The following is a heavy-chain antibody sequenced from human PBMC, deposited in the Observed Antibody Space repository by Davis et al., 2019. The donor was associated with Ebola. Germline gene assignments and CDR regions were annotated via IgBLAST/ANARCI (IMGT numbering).Heavy chain of an antibody. CDR3: ARGRYFDWLLLAPYYYGMDV. V-gene: IGHV4-34*01. D-gene: IGHD3-9*01. CDR2: INHSGST. CDR1: GGSFSGYY. Sequence: SETLSLTCAVYGGSFSGYYWSWIRQPPGKGLEWIGEINHSGSTNYNPSLKSRVTISVDTSKNQFSLKLSSVTAADTAVYYCARGRYFDWLLLAPYYYGMDVWGQGTTVTVSS. J-gene: IGHJ6*02.